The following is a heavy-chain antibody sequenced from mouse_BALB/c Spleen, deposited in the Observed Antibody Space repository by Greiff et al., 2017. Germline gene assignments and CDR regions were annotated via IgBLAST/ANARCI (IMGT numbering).Heavy chain of an antibody. CDR1: GYTFPDYN. CDR3: ARTGYRYDGNAWFAY. J-gene: IGHJ3*01. V-gene: IGHV1-18*01. Sequence: EVQLQQSGPELVKPGASVKIPCKASGYTFPDYNMDWVKQSHGKSLEWIGDINPNNGGTIYNQKFKGKATLTVDKSSSTAYMELRSLTSEDTAVYYCARTGYRYDGNAWFAYGGQGTLVTVSA. CDR2: INPNNGGT. D-gene: IGHD2-14*01.